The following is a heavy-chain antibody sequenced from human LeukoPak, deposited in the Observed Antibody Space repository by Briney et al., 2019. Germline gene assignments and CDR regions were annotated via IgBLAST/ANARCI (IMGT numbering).Heavy chain of an antibody. CDR1: GGSISSYF. CDR2: IYYSGST. Sequence: SETLSLTCTVSGGSISSYFWSWIRQHPGKGLEWIGFIYYSGSTYYNPSLKSRVTISVDTSKNQFSLKLNSVTAADTAVYFCARAIAAAGRSYYFDYWGRGTLVTVSS. CDR3: ARAIAAAGRSYYFDY. J-gene: IGHJ4*02. D-gene: IGHD6-13*01. V-gene: IGHV4-59*06.